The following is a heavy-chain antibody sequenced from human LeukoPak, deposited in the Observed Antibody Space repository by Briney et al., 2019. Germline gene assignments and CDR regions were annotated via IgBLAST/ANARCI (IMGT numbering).Heavy chain of an antibody. Sequence: GESLEISCQGFGYSFFTYWIAWVRQMPGKGREWMGVIYPGNSDTRYSPSFQGHITISADKSITTAYLQWSSLKASDTAKYYCARLGGYSSGWYVQYWGQGTLVTASS. D-gene: IGHD6-19*01. J-gene: IGHJ4*02. V-gene: IGHV5-51*01. CDR3: ARLGGYSSGWYVQY. CDR1: GYSFFTYW. CDR2: IYPGNSDT.